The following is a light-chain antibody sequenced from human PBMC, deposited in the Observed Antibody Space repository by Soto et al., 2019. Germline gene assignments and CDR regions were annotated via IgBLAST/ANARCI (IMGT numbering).Light chain of an antibody. J-gene: IGKJ5*01. Sequence: EIVMTQSPATLSVSPGERATLSCRASQSVSSNLAWYQQKPGQAPRLLIYATSTRATGIPDRFSGSGSGTEFSLTINSLQSEDFAVYHCQQYDNKPPITFGQGTRLEIK. CDR3: QQYDNKPPIT. CDR2: ATS. CDR1: QSVSSN. V-gene: IGKV3-15*01.